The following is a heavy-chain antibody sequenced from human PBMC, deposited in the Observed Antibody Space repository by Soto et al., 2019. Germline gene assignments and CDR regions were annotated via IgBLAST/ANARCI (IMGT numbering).Heavy chain of an antibody. CDR3: ARVEAGAGYYYYGMDV. Sequence: SQTLSLTCAISGDSASSNSAAWNWIRQSPSRGLEWLGRTYYRSKWYNDYAVSVKSRITINPDTSKNQFSLQLNSVTPEDTAVYYCARVEAGAGYYYYGMDVWGQGTTVTVSS. D-gene: IGHD6-13*01. CDR2: TYYRSKWYN. J-gene: IGHJ6*02. CDR1: GDSASSNSAA. V-gene: IGHV6-1*01.